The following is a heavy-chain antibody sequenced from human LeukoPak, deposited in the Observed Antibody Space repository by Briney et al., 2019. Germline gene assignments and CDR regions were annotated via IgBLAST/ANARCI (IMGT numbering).Heavy chain of an antibody. CDR3: ATEGGSGSDLGDAFDI. CDR2: INSGRNYI. J-gene: IGHJ3*02. V-gene: IGHV3-21*01. D-gene: IGHD6-25*01. CDR1: GFTFSSYS. Sequence: GGSLRLSCAASGFTFSSYSINWVRQAPGKGLEWVSSINSGRNYIYYADSVKGRFTISRDHAKNSLYLQMNSLRAEDTAVYYCATEGGSGSDLGDAFDIWGQGTMVTVSS.